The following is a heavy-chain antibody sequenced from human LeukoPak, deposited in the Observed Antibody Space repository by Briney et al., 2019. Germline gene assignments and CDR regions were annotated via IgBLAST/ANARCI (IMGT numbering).Heavy chain of an antibody. CDR1: GHTFTNSG. J-gene: IGHJ4*02. Sequence: ASVKVSCRASGHTFTNSGISWVRQAPGQGLEWMGWISAYNGDTNYAQNLQGRVTMTTDTPTGTAHMELRSLRSDDTAVYYCARGTVSGGSPFDYWGQGTLVTVSS. V-gene: IGHV1-18*01. CDR2: ISAYNGDT. D-gene: IGHD6-19*01. CDR3: ARGTVSGGSPFDY.